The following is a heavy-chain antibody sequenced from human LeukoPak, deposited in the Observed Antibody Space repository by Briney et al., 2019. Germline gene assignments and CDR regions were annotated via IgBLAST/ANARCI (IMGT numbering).Heavy chain of an antibody. CDR2: INPNSGNT. V-gene: IGHV1-8*02. Sequence: ASVKVSCKASGYTFTGYYMHWVRQAPGQGLEWMGWINPNSGNTGYAQKFQGRVTMTRNTSISTAYMELSSLRSEDTAVYYCARQINWFDPWGQGTLVTVSS. J-gene: IGHJ5*02. CDR1: GYTFTGYY. CDR3: ARQINWFDP.